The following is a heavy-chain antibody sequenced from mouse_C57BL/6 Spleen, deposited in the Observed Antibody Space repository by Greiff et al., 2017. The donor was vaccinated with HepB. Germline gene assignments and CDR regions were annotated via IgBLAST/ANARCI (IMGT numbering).Heavy chain of an antibody. CDR2: INYDGSST. D-gene: IGHD2-3*01. CDR3: ARDDVSYWYFDV. V-gene: IGHV5-16*01. J-gene: IGHJ1*03. CDR1: GFTFSDYY. Sequence: EVKLVESEGGLVQPGSSMKLSCTASGFTFSDYYMAWVRQVPEKGLEWVANINYDGSSTYYLDSLKSRFIISRDNAKNILYLQMSSLKSEDTATYYCARDDVSYWYFDVWGTGTTVTVSS.